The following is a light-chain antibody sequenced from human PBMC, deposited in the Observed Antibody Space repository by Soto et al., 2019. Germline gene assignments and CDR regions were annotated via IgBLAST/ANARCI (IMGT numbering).Light chain of an antibody. Sequence: EIVLTQSPATLSLSPGERATLSCRASQSVSSYLAWYQQKPGQAPRLLIYDASNRATGIPARFSGSGSGTDFTLTISSLEPEDFAVYFCQQRSDGLTFGGGTKVEMK. CDR2: DAS. CDR3: QQRSDGLT. J-gene: IGKJ4*01. V-gene: IGKV3-11*01. CDR1: QSVSSY.